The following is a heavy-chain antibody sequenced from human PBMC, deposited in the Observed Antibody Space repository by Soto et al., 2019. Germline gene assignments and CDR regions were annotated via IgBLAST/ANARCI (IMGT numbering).Heavy chain of an antibody. CDR1: GGSFSGYY. Sequence: SETLSLTCAVSGGSFSGYYWSWIRQPPGKGLGWIGEINHSGSTNYNPSLKSRVTISVDTSKNQFSLKLSSVTAADTAVYYCARPTYYYGSGSSEYYYYYGLDVWGQGTTVTVSS. CDR2: INHSGST. V-gene: IGHV4-34*01. J-gene: IGHJ6*02. D-gene: IGHD3-10*01. CDR3: ARPTYYYGSGSSEYYYYYGLDV.